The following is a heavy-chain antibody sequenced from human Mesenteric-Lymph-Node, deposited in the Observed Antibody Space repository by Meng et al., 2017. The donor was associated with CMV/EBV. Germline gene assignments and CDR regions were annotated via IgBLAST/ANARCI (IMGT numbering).Heavy chain of an antibody. V-gene: IGHV4-31*02. CDR1: ISSTGYY. D-gene: IGHD3-22*01. CDR3: AKDFHDSSGSYSHYYLDL. Sequence: ISSTGYYWSWILQHTGKGLEWIGYIYYTGSTYYNPSLKSRVTISVDTSKNQFSLKLSSVTAADTAVYYCAKDFHDSSGSYSHYYLDLWGRGTLVTVSS. J-gene: IGHJ2*01. CDR2: IYYTGST.